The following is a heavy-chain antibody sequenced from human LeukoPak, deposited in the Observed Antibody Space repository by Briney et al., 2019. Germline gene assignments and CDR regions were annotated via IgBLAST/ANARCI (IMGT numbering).Heavy chain of an antibody. CDR3: ARWRMEDIVRAGFDP. Sequence: WGSLRLSCAASGFTFSSYWIHWVRQAPGKGLVCVSRINSDGSSTSYADSVKGRFTISRDNAKNTLYLQMNSLRAGDMAVYYCARWRMEDIVRAGFDPWGQGTLVTVSS. V-gene: IGHV3-74*01. CDR2: INSDGSST. D-gene: IGHD2-15*01. J-gene: IGHJ5*02. CDR1: GFTFSSYW.